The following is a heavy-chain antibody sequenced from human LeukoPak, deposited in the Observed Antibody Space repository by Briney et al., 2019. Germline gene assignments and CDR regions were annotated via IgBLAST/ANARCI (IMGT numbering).Heavy chain of an antibody. Sequence: GGSLRLSCTASGFTFGDYAMSWVRQAPGKGLEWVGFIRSKAYGGTTEYAASVKGRFTISRDDSKSIAYPQMNSLKTEDTAVYYCTRDLSSSWPYYFDYWGQGTLVTVSS. CDR3: TRDLSSSWPYYFDY. V-gene: IGHV3-49*04. J-gene: IGHJ4*02. CDR2: IRSKAYGGTT. CDR1: GFTFGDYA. D-gene: IGHD6-13*01.